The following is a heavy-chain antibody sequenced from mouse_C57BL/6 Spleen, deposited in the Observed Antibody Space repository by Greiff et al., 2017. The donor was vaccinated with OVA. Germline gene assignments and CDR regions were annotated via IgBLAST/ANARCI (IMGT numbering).Heavy chain of an antibody. CDR2: IDPSDSYT. CDR1: GYTFTSYW. V-gene: IGHV1-50*01. CDR3: ARRTAHGTGAY. J-gene: IGHJ3*01. D-gene: IGHD3-2*02. Sequence: QVQLQQPGAELVKPGASVKLSCKASGYTFTSYWMQWVKQRPGQGLEWIGEIDPSDSYTNYNQKFTGKATLTVDTSSSTAYMQLSSLTSEDSAVYYCARRTAHGTGAYWGQGTLVTVSA.